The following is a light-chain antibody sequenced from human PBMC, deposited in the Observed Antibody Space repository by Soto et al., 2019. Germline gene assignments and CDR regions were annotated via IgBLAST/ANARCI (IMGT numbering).Light chain of an antibody. Sequence: QSALTQPASVSGSPGQSITISCTGTSSDDGGYNYVSWYQQHPGKAPKLMIYDVSNRPSGVSNRFSGSKSGNTASLTISGLQAEDEADYYCSSYTSSSTPLYVFGTGTKLTVL. J-gene: IGLJ1*01. CDR3: SSYTSSSTPLYV. CDR1: SSDDGGYNY. V-gene: IGLV2-14*01. CDR2: DVS.